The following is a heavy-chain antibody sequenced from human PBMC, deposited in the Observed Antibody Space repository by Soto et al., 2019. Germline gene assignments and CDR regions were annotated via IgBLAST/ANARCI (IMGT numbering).Heavy chain of an antibody. D-gene: IGHD3-22*01. V-gene: IGHV4-39*01. Sequence: SETLSLTCTVSGGSISSYYWGWIRQPPGKGLEWIGSIYYSGSTYYNPSLKSRVTISVDTSKNQFSLKLSSVTAADTAVYYCARPSSFYYDSSGYGWFDPWGQGTLVTVSS. CDR2: IYYSGST. J-gene: IGHJ5*02. CDR3: ARPSSFYYDSSGYGWFDP. CDR1: GGSISSYY.